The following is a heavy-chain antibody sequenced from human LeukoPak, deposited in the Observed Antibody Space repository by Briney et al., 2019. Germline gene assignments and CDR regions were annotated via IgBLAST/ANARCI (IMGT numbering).Heavy chain of an antibody. CDR3: ARYTAMVAFHAHGFDI. Sequence: SETLFLTCSVSGGSISSYYWSWIRQPPGKGLEWIGYIYYSGSTNYNPSLKSRVTISVDTSKNQFSLKLRSVTAADTAVYYCARYTAMVAFHAHGFDIWGQGTMVTVSS. CDR1: GGSISSYY. J-gene: IGHJ3*02. D-gene: IGHD5-18*01. V-gene: IGHV4-59*01. CDR2: IYYSGST.